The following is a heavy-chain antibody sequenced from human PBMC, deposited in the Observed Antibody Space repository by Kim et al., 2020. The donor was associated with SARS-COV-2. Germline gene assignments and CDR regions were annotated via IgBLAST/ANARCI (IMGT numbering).Heavy chain of an antibody. D-gene: IGHD6-19*01. CDR3: VRAILAVAGTSYFDY. CDR2: ISSSSSYT. Sequence: GGSLRLSCAASGFTFSDYYMSWIRQAPGKGLEWVSYISSSSSYTNYADSVKGRFTISRDNAKNSLYLQMNSLRAEDTAVYYCVRAILAVAGTSYFDYWGQGTLVTVSS. J-gene: IGHJ4*02. CDR1: GFTFSDYY. V-gene: IGHV3-11*06.